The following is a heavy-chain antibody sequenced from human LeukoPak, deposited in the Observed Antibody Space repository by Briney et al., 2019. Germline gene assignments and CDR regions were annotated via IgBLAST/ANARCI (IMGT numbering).Heavy chain of an antibody. V-gene: IGHV1-46*01. CDR2: IYPRDGST. CDR1: GYTLTSSD. CDR3: ARDQEGFDY. Sequence: GASVKVSCKASGYTLTSSDFNWVRQATGQGLEWMGMIYPRDGSTSYAQKFQGRVTVTRDTSTSTVHMELSGLRSEDTAVYYCARDQEGFDYWGQGTLVTVSS. J-gene: IGHJ4*02.